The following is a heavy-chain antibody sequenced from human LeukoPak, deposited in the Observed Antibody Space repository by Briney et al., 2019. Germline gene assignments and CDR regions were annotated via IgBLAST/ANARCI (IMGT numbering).Heavy chain of an antibody. D-gene: IGHD6-13*01. CDR2: ISYDGSNK. J-gene: IGHJ4*02. CDR3: ARGGYSSSWRPGY. CDR1: GFTFSSYA. V-gene: IGHV3-30-3*01. Sequence: PGGSLRLSCAASGFTFSSYAMHWVRQAPGKGLEWVAVISYDGSNKYYADSVKGRFTISRDNSKNALYLQMNSLRAEDTAVYYCARGGYSSSWRPGYWGQGTLVTVSS.